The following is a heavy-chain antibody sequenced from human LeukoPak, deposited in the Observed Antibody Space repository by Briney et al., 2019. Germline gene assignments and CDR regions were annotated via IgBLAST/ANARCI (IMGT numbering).Heavy chain of an antibody. J-gene: IGHJ4*02. D-gene: IGHD2-2*01. V-gene: IGHV3-21*01. Sequence: GGSLRLSCAASGFTFSSYSMNWVRQAPGKGLEWVSSISSSSSYIYYADSVKGRSTISRDNAKNSLYLQMNSLRAEDTAVYYCARAMRSSRIIDYWGQGTLVTVSS. CDR1: GFTFSSYS. CDR3: ARAMRSSRIIDY. CDR2: ISSSSSYI.